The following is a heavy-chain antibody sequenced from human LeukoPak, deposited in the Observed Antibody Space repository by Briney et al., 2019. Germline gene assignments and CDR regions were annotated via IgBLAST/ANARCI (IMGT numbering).Heavy chain of an antibody. Sequence: GRSLRLSCAASGFXFSSYGMHWVRQAPGKGLEWVAVIWYDGSNKYYADSVKGRFTISRDSSKNTLYLQMNSLRAEDTAVYYCARDRELTSYDSAAFDIWGQGTMVTVSS. CDR1: GFXFSSYG. D-gene: IGHD3-22*01. CDR2: IWYDGSNK. V-gene: IGHV3-33*01. CDR3: ARDRELTSYDSAAFDI. J-gene: IGHJ3*02.